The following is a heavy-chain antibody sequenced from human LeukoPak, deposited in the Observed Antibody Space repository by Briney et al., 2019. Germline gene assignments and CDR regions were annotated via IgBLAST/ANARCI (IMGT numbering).Heavy chain of an antibody. Sequence: GGSLRLSCAASEFTFSYYAMHWVRQAPGKGLEWVALISYDGSNKYYADSVKGRFTISRDNSKNTLYLQMNSLRAEDTAVYYCARAGSYLIRTPFDYWGQGTLVTVSS. CDR1: EFTFSYYA. J-gene: IGHJ4*02. CDR2: ISYDGSNK. V-gene: IGHV3-30-3*01. D-gene: IGHD1-26*01. CDR3: ARAGSYLIRTPFDY.